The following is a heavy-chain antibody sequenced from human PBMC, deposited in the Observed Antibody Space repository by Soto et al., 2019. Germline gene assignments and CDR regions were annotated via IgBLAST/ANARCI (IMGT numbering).Heavy chain of an antibody. Sequence: PSETLSLTCTVSGGSVSSGSYYWSWIRQPPGKGLELIGYIFYNGSTNYNPSLKSRVTMSVDTSRDQFSLRLSSVTAPDTAFYYCARGVTMITGFDYWGQGPLVTVSS. CDR3: ARGVTMITGFDY. CDR1: GGSVSSGSYY. D-gene: IGHD3-22*01. CDR2: IFYNGST. J-gene: IGHJ4*02. V-gene: IGHV4-61*01.